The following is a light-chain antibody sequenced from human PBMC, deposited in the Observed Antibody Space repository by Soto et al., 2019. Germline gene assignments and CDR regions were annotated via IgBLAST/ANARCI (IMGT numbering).Light chain of an antibody. V-gene: IGLV7-46*01. J-gene: IGLJ1*01. CDR3: LLSYNGPYV. Sequence: HAVVTQEPSLTVSPGVTVSLTCGSSTGAVTNGHYPYWFQQKPGQAPRTLIYDTTNRHSWKPARFSGSLLGGKAALTLSGAQPEDEAEYYCLLSYNGPYVFGTGTTVTV. CDR1: TGAVTNGHY. CDR2: DTT.